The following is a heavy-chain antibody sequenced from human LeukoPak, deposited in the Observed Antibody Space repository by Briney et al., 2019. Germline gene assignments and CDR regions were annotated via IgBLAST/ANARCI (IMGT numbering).Heavy chain of an antibody. V-gene: IGHV4-59*12. CDR2: IYYSGST. J-gene: IGHJ5*02. CDR1: GGSISSYY. Sequence: PSETLSLTCTVSGGSISSYYWSWIRQPPGKGLEWIGYIYYSGSTNYNPSLKSRVTISVDKSKNQFSLKLSSVTAADTAVYYCASRGYYYDSSGYIPWGQGTLVTVSS. D-gene: IGHD3-22*01. CDR3: ASRGYYYDSSGYIP.